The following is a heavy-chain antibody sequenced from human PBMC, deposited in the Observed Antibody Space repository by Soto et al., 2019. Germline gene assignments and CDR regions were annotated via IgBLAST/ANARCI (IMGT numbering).Heavy chain of an antibody. CDR2: ISAYNGNT. D-gene: IGHD2-15*01. CDR1: GYTFTSYG. Sequence: ASVKVSCKASGYTFTSYGISWVRQAPGQGLEWMGWISAYNGNTHYAQKLQGRVTMTTDTSTSTAYMELRSLRSDDTAVYYCARDAQIVVVVAATGHFDYWGQGTLVTVSS. J-gene: IGHJ4*02. CDR3: ARDAQIVVVVAATGHFDY. V-gene: IGHV1-18*04.